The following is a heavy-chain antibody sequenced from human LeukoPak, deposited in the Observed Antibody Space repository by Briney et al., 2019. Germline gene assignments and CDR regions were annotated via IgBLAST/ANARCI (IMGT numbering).Heavy chain of an antibody. J-gene: IGHJ4*02. CDR2: IKQDGSEK. Sequence: GGSLRLSCAASGFTFSHYWMSWVRQAPGKGLEWVANIKQDGSEKYYVDSVQGRFTISRDNAKNSLYLQMNSLRAEDTALYYCATHRGYSYGTAEDFDYWGQGTLVTVSS. CDR1: GFTFSHYW. D-gene: IGHD5-18*01. V-gene: IGHV3-7*01. CDR3: ATHRGYSYGTAEDFDY.